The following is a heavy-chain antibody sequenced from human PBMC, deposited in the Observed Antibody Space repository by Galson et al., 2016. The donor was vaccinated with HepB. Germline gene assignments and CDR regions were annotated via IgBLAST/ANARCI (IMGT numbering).Heavy chain of an antibody. V-gene: IGHV3-23*01. CDR3: AVRYSSIWYFQH. CDR1: GFTLSNSA. J-gene: IGHJ1*01. Sequence: SLRLSCAASGFTLSNSAMSWVRQAPGKGLEWVSAMSDSGGSTYYADSVKGRFTISRANSKNTLYLQMNSLGAEDTAIFYCAVRYSSIWYFQHWGRGTLVSVSS. CDR2: MSDSGGST. D-gene: IGHD6-13*01.